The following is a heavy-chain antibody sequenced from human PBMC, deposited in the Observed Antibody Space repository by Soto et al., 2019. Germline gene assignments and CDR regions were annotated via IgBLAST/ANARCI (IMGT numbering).Heavy chain of an antibody. CDR2: ISAYNGNT. D-gene: IGHD3-3*01. J-gene: IGHJ4*02. V-gene: IGHV1-18*01. Sequence: ASVKVACKASGYTFTNYGITWVRQAPGEGLEWMGWISAYNGNTIYAQKLQGRVTMTTDTSTSTAYMDLRSLRSDDTAVYYCAVDYFGFWSGDDVTTPIDCWGQGSLVTASS. CDR3: AVDYFGFWSGDDVTTPIDC. CDR1: GYTFTNYG.